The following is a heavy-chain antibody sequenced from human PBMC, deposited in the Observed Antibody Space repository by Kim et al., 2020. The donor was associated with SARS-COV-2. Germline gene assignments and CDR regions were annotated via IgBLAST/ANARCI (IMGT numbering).Heavy chain of an antibody. CDR3: ARGHYDILTGYYKGYYYYGMDV. Sequence: SETLSLTCTVSGGSISSSSYYWGWIRQPPGKGLEWIGSIYYSGSTYYNPSLKSRVTISVDTSKNQFSLKLSSVTAADTAVYYCARGHYDILTGYYKGYYYYGMDVWGQGTTVTVSS. V-gene: IGHV4-39*07. CDR1: GGSISSSSYY. CDR2: IYYSGST. J-gene: IGHJ6*02. D-gene: IGHD3-9*01.